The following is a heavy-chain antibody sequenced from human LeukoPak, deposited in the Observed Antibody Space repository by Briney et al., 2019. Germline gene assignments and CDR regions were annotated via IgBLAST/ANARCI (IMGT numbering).Heavy chain of an antibody. CDR1: GFTFASYA. CDR3: AKDRQQLANFDC. J-gene: IGHJ4*02. CDR2: ISAGGGAT. D-gene: IGHD6-13*01. V-gene: IGHV3-23*01. Sequence: GGSLILSCEASGFTFASYAMSWVRQAPGKGLEWVSGISAGGGATYSADSVKGRFSISRNNSKNTLYLHMSSLRAEDTAIYYCAKDRQQLANFDCWGQGALVTVSS.